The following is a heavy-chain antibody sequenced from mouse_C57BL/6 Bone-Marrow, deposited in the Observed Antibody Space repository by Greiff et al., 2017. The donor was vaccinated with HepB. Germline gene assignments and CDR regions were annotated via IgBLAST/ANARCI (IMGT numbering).Heavy chain of an antibody. CDR3: ASPPYYYGSSV. J-gene: IGHJ1*03. D-gene: IGHD1-1*01. CDR1: GYTFTSYG. Sequence: QVHVKQSGAELARPGASVKLSCKASGYTFTSYGISWVKQRTGQGLEWIGEIYPRSGNTYYNEKFKGKATLTADKSSSTAYMELRSLTSEDSAVYFCASPPYYYGSSVWGTGTTVTVSS. CDR2: IYPRSGNT. V-gene: IGHV1-81*01.